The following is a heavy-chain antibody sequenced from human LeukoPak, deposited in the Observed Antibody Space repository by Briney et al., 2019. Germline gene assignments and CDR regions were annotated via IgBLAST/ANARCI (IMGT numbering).Heavy chain of an antibody. CDR1: GFTFSSFG. J-gene: IGHJ4*02. Sequence: PGGSLRLSCAASGFTFSSFGMNWVRQAPGKGLEWVSYIGSSSSTIYYADSVKGRFTISRDNAKSSLYLQMNSLRDADAAVYYCARDHPYSYGSDYWGQGTLVTVSS. D-gene: IGHD5-18*01. CDR3: ARDHPYSYGSDY. V-gene: IGHV3-48*02. CDR2: IGSSSSTI.